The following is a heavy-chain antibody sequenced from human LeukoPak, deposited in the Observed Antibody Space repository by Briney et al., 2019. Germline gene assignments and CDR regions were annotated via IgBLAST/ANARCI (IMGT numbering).Heavy chain of an antibody. CDR1: GGSISSSRYY. CDR3: ASTSGGDQLLYSRIAVAGLFDY. CDR2: INHSGST. Sequence: SETLSLTCTVSGGSISSSRYYWGWIRQPPGKGLEWIGEINHSGSTNYNPSLKSRVTISVDTSKNQFSLKLSSVTAADTAVYYCASTSGGDQLLYSRIAVAGLFDYWGQGTLVTVSS. V-gene: IGHV4-39*07. D-gene: IGHD6-19*01. J-gene: IGHJ4*02.